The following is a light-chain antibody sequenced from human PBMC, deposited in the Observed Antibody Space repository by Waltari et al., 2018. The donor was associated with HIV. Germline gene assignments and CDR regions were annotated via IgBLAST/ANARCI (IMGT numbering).Light chain of an antibody. V-gene: IGKV1-17*01. Sequence: DIQMTQSPSSLSASVGERVTITCRASQGIRNDLSWYQQKPGTAPTRLIYAASTLQSGVPSRFSGSGSGTDFTLTISSLQPEDFATYYCFQHNDYPFTFGQGTKLDI. CDR2: AAS. CDR3: FQHNDYPFT. J-gene: IGKJ2*01. CDR1: QGIRND.